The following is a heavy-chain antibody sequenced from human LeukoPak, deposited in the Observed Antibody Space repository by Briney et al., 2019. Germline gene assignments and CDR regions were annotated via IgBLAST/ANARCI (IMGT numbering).Heavy chain of an antibody. CDR1: GFTFSSSV. V-gene: IGHV3-23*01. J-gene: IGHJ4*02. CDR3: AKQLGYCSDGSCYFPY. D-gene: IGHD2-15*01. CDR2: ISNNGGYT. Sequence: GGSLRLSCAACGFTFSSSVMSWVRQAPGKGLEWVSAISNNGGYTYYADSVQGRFTISRDNSKSTLCLQMSSLRAEDTAVYYCAKQLGYCSDGSCYFPYWGQGTLVTVSS.